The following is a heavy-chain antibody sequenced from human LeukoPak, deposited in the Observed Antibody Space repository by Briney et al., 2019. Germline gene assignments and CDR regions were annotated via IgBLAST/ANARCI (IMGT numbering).Heavy chain of an antibody. J-gene: IGHJ3*02. CDR2: TYNRGST. CDR1: GGSISSYY. CDR3: ARDRPGIAVAGDAFDI. D-gene: IGHD6-19*01. V-gene: IGHV4-59*01. Sequence: PSETLSLTCAVYGGSISSYYWSWIRQPPGKGLEWIGYTYNRGSTNYNPSLKSRVTILVDTSKNQFSLKLRSVTAADTAVYYCARDRPGIAVAGDAFDIWGQGTLVTVSS.